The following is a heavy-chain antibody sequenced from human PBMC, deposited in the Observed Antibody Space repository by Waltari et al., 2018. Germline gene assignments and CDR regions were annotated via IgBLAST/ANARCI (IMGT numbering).Heavy chain of an antibody. CDR3: ARGDERLARYHFDD. D-gene: IGHD6-25*01. CDR1: DGSINSEPSY. V-gene: IGHV4-61*02. J-gene: IGHJ4*02. CDR2: IYSGGDA. Sequence: QVLLQESGPGLVKPSQTLSLTCTVSDGSINSEPSYWSWIRQPAGKGLEWIGRIYSGGDARYSPSLERRVAISVDRSKNQFSLTIFSVNAADAAVYYCARGDERLARYHFDDWGQGTQVIVSS.